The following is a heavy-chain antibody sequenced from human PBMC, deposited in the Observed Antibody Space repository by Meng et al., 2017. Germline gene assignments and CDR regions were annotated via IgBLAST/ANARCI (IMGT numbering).Heavy chain of an antibody. V-gene: IGHV1-69*06. CDR1: GYTFTSYD. Sequence: SVKVSCKASGYTFTSYDINWVRQAPGQGLEWMGGIIPIFGTANYAQKFQGRVTITADKSTSTAYMELSSLRSEDTAVYYCARDWYSSGWYYYSGYWGQGTLVTVSS. CDR3: ARDWYSSGWYYYSGY. J-gene: IGHJ4*02. CDR2: IIPIFGTA. D-gene: IGHD6-19*01.